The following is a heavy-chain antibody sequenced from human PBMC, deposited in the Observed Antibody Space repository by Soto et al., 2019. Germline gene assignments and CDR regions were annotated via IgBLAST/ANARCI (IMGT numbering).Heavy chain of an antibody. V-gene: IGHV1-18*01. CDR2: ISTYNGDT. D-gene: IGHD5-12*01. Sequence: QVQLVQSGAEVKKPGASVKVSCKASGYTFTRSGISWVRQAPGQGLEWMGWISTYNGDTNYAQTFQGRVTMPTDTSTSTAYMELRSLRSDDTAVYYCAREGVAPYYYHGMDVWDQGTPVTVSS. CDR1: GYTFTRSG. J-gene: IGHJ6*02. CDR3: AREGVAPYYYHGMDV.